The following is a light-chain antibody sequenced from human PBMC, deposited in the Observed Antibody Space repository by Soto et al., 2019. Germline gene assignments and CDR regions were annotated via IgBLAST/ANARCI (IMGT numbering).Light chain of an antibody. Sequence: DIQMTQSPSTLSASVGDRVTITCRASQTINSWLAWYQQKPGKAPKLLIYKASNLESGVPSRFSGSASGTDFTLTISSLQPDDLATYYCQQYNDYSGTFGQGTKLEIK. V-gene: IGKV1-5*03. CDR1: QTINSW. J-gene: IGKJ2*02. CDR3: QQYNDYSGT. CDR2: KAS.